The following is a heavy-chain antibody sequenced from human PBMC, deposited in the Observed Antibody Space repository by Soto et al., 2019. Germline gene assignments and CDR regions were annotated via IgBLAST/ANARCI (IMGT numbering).Heavy chain of an antibody. CDR2: IFHTGST. D-gene: IGHD2-2*01. CDR3: AREPSCTSATCFIHFDS. CDR1: GASISSGDSY. Sequence: QVQLQESGPGLVKPSQTLSLTCAVSGASISSGDSYWSWIRQRPGKGLEWIGYIFHTGSTYYNPSLKSSVTISLDSSKNQFSLKLTSATAADTAVYFCAREPSCTSATCFIHFDSWGQGSLVTVSS. V-gene: IGHV4-31*11. J-gene: IGHJ4*02.